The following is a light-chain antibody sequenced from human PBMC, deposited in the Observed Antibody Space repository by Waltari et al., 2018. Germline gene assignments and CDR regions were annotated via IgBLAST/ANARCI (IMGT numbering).Light chain of an antibody. V-gene: IGLV7-46*01. CDR1: TCAVPSGHY. Sequence: QAVVPQEPSLTVSPGGTVTLTCGSSTCAVPSGHYPYGFQQKPGQAPRTLIYDTSNKHSWTPARFSGSLLGGKAALTLSGAQPEDEAEYYCLLSYSGARGVFGGGTKLTVL. J-gene: IGLJ3*02. CDR2: DTS. CDR3: LLSYSGARGV.